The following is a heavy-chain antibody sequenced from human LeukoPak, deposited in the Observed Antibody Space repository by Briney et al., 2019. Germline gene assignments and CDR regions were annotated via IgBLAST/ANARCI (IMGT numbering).Heavy chain of an antibody. CDR1: GGSISSSSYY. V-gene: IGHV4-39*07. CDR2: IYYSGST. J-gene: IGHJ4*02. D-gene: IGHD6-6*01. Sequence: SSETLSLTCTVSGGSISSSSYYWGWIRQPPGKGLEWIGSIYYSGSTYYNPSLKSRVTISVDTSKNQFSLKLSSVTAADTAVYYCARVPLLRKAARELDYWGQGTLSPSPQ. CDR3: ARVPLLRKAARELDY.